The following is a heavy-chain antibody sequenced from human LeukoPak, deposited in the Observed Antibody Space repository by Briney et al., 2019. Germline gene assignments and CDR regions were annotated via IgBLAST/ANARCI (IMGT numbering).Heavy chain of an antibody. D-gene: IGHD3-22*01. Sequence: GSLRLSCAASGFTFSSYAMSWVRQAPGKGPEWVSAISGSGGSTYYADSVKGRFTISRDNSKNTLYLQMNSLRAEDTAVYYCAKTYYYDSSGYYYPFDYWGQGTLVTVSS. CDR2: ISGSGGST. J-gene: IGHJ4*02. CDR1: GFTFSSYA. CDR3: AKTYYYDSSGYYYPFDY. V-gene: IGHV3-23*01.